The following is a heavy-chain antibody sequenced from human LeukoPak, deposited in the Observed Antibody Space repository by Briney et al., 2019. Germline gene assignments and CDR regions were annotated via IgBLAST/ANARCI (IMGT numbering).Heavy chain of an antibody. D-gene: IGHD1-20*01. J-gene: IGHJ3*02. Sequence: SETLSLTCTVSGGSISSYYWSWIRQPPGKGLELIGYIYYSGSTNYNPSLKSRVTISVDTSKNQFSLKLSSVTAADTAVYYCARVITGTYDAFDIWGQGTMVTVSS. CDR1: GGSISSYY. CDR2: IYYSGST. V-gene: IGHV4-59*01. CDR3: ARVITGTYDAFDI.